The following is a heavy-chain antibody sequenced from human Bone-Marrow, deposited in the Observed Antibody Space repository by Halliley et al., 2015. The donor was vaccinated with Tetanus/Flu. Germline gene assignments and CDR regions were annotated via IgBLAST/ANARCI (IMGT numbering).Heavy chain of an antibody. CDR1: GDSLSGSNYY. D-gene: IGHD2-21*02. CDR2: IYFSGST. J-gene: IGHJ4*02. CDR3: ANRGERWGLRLFDS. V-gene: IGHV4-39*01. Sequence: TLSLTCSVSGDSLSGSNYYRAWIRQSPGKGLEWIGSIYFSGSTSYNPSLKSRATISVAESKNQFSLRLNSVNAADTAVYYCANRGERWGLRLFDSWGQGTLVTVSS.